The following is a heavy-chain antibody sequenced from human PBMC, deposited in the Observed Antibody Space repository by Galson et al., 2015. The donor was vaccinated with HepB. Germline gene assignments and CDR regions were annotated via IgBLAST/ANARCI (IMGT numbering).Heavy chain of an antibody. CDR3: VTQGQVRSSRRGLANQWIKFGLDV. CDR1: GFTFNNYA. CDR2: LTASGLDT. V-gene: IGHV3-23*01. D-gene: IGHD2-2*01. J-gene: IGHJ6*02. Sequence: SLRLSCAASGFTFNNYAMSWVRQAPGKGLECVASLTASGLDTYYADSVKGRFSVSRDNSREMLFLEMNSLRAEDTAVYYCVTQGQVRSSRRGLANQWIKFGLDVWGQGTTVIVSS.